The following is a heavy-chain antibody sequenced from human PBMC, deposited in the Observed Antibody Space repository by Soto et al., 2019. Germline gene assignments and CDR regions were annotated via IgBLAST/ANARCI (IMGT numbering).Heavy chain of an antibody. J-gene: IGHJ4*01. Sequence: EVQLVESGGGLVQPGGSLRLSCAASGFTFGHYCMSWVRQAPGKGLAWVATIKFDASETQNVDSVKGRFTMSRDNSKNSLYLTMDSLRDEDTAVYSCARVSGYGSGNSVNHHLDYWGHGTLVTVSS. CDR3: ARVSGYGSGNSVNHHLDY. D-gene: IGHD3-10*01. CDR1: GFTFGHYC. CDR2: IKFDASET. V-gene: IGHV3-7*01.